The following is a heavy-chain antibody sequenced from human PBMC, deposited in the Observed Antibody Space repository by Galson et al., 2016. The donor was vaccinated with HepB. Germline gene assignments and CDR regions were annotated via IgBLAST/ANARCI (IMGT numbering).Heavy chain of an antibody. Sequence: SVKVSCKASGYTFTDYYFMYWVRQAPGQGLEWIGRINPNTGDTNYAQKFQGRVTMTRDTSISTAYMDLTRLTDEDAAVYYCARDKGEAGGQHYFYMDVWGKGTTVTVPS. CDR1: GYTFTDYYF. CDR2: INPNTGDT. J-gene: IGHJ6*03. D-gene: IGHD2-8*02. CDR3: ARDKGEAGGQHYFYMDV. V-gene: IGHV1-2*06.